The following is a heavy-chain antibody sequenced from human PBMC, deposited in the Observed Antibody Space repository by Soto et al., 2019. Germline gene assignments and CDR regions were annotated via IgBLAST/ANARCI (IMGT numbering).Heavy chain of an antibody. CDR1: GVSISIGNW. CDR3: ARLVYDTRLNYMYFDF. CDR2: IFHDGAA. J-gene: IGHJ4*02. Sequence: PSETLSLTCPVSGVSISIGNWCTCVRQSPQRGLEYIGEIFHDGAANYYPSFERRVAISVDTSKNQFSLKLTSVTAADTAIYFCARLVYDTRLNYMYFDFWGQGTLVTVSS. D-gene: IGHD3-10*01. V-gene: IGHV4-4*02.